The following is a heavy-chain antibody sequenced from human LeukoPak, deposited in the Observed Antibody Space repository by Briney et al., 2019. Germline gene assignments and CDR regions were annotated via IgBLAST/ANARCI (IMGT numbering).Heavy chain of an antibody. CDR2: IIPILGIA. V-gene: IGHV1-69*04. J-gene: IGHJ5*02. CDR1: GGTFSSYA. D-gene: IGHD6-13*01. CDR3: ARLSYSSSWDNWFDP. Sequence: GASVKVSYKASGGTFSSYAISWVRQAPGQGLEWMGRIIPILGIANYAQKFQGRVTITADKSTSTAYVELSSLRSEDTAVYYCARLSYSSSWDNWFDPWGQGTLVTVSS.